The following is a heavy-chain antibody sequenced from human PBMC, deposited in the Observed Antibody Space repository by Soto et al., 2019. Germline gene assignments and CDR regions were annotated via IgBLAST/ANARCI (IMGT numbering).Heavy chain of an antibody. J-gene: IGHJ6*02. Sequence: PSETLSLTCAVYGGSFSGYYWSWIRQPPGKGLEWIGEINHSGSTNYNPALKSRVTISVDTSKNQFSLKLSSVTAADTAVYYCARVLYYYYGMDVWGQGXTVTVYS. CDR1: GGSFSGYY. CDR2: INHSGST. V-gene: IGHV4-34*01. CDR3: ARVLYYYYGMDV.